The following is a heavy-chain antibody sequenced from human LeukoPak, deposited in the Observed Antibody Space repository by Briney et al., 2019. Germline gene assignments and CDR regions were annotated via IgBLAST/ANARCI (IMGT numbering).Heavy chain of an antibody. Sequence: ASETLSLTCTVSGASISSGGYFWSWIRQFPGKGLEWIGYIFHSGRSYYNPSLKSRVNMSVDTSTNGFSLRLTSVTAADTAVYYCARVSPWDAKFFSTWKYHFHQWGQGTLVLVSS. CDR3: ARVSPWDAKFFSTWKYHFHQ. CDR1: GASISSGGYF. J-gene: IGHJ4*02. V-gene: IGHV4-31*03. D-gene: IGHD1-7*01. CDR2: IFHSGRS.